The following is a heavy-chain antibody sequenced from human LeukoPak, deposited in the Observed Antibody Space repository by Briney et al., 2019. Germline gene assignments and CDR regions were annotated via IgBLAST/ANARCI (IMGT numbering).Heavy chain of an antibody. CDR1: GGSISSYY. CDR3: ASSPPLLWFGEFRYYMDV. J-gene: IGHJ6*03. V-gene: IGHV4-4*07. D-gene: IGHD3-10*01. Sequence: SETLSLSCTVSGGSISSYYWSWIRQPAGKGLEWIGRIYTSGSTNYNPSLKSRVTMSVDTSKNQFSLKLSSVTAADTAVYYCASSPPLLWFGEFRYYMDVWGKGTTVTVSS. CDR2: IYTSGST.